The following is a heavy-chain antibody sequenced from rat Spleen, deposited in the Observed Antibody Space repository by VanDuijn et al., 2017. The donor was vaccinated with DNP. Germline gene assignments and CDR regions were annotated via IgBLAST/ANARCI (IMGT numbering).Heavy chain of an antibody. Sequence: EVKLVESGGGLVQPGRSLKLSCAPSGFNFNDYWMGWVRQAPGKGLEWIGEINKDSRTINYSPSLKDKFTISRDNAQNTLYLQMSKLGSEDTAIYYCARLGWHGWFAYWGQGTLVTVSS. CDR2: INKDSRTI. J-gene: IGHJ3*01. V-gene: IGHV4-2*01. CDR1: GFNFNDYW. D-gene: IGHD1-11*01. CDR3: ARLGWHGWFAY.